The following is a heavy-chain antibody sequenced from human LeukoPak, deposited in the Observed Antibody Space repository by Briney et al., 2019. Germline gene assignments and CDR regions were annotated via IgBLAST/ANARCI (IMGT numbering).Heavy chain of an antibody. CDR3: TRSGLTGTRKYARADYLDV. Sequence: SETLSLTCAVYGGSFSGYHWSWIRQFPGKGLEWIGEINYSGSTTNYNPSLKSRVTILVDTSKNQLSLSLSSVTVADTAVYYCTRSGLTGTRKYARADYLDVWGQGTAVTVSS. CDR1: GGSFSGYH. V-gene: IGHV4-34*01. CDR2: INYSGSTT. J-gene: IGHJ6*02. D-gene: IGHD4/OR15-4a*01.